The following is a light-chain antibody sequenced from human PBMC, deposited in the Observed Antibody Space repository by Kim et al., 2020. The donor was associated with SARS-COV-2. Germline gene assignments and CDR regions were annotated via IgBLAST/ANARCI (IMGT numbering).Light chain of an antibody. CDR1: QSFTSGY. V-gene: IGKV3-20*01. Sequence: EMVLTKSPGTLSLSPGERATLSCRASQSFTSGYLAWYQQKPGQAPRLLIYGASNRATGIPDRFSGSGSGTDFTLTISRLEPEDFAVYYCQQYVGSPTFGQGTKLEI. J-gene: IGKJ2*01. CDR3: QQYVGSPT. CDR2: GAS.